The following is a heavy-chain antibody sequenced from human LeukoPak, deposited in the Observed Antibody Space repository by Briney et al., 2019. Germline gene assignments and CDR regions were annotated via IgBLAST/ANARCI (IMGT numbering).Heavy chain of an antibody. CDR3: AKANYYDFWSGYYPIDY. D-gene: IGHD3-3*01. Sequence: GGSLRLSCAASGFTFSSYAMSWVRQAPGKGLEWVSAISGGGGSTYYAAPAKGRFTISRDESKTTLYLQMNRLRAEDTAVYYCAKANYYDFWSGYYPIDYWGQGTLVTVSS. CDR1: GFTFSSYA. J-gene: IGHJ4*02. CDR2: ISGGGGST. V-gene: IGHV3-23*01.